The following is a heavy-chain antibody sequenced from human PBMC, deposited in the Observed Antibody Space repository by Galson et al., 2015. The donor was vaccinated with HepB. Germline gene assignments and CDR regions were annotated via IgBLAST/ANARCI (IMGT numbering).Heavy chain of an antibody. J-gene: IGHJ4*02. CDR1: GGSISSSSYY. D-gene: IGHD5-18*01. Sequence: ETLSLTCTVSGGSISSSSYYWGWIRQPPGKGLEWIGSIYYSGGTYYNPSLKSRVTISVDTSKNQFSLRLSSVTAADTAVYYCASWDPQGIPDRPFDYWGQGTLVTVSS. V-gene: IGHV4-39*01. CDR3: ASWDPQGIPDRPFDY. CDR2: IYYSGGT.